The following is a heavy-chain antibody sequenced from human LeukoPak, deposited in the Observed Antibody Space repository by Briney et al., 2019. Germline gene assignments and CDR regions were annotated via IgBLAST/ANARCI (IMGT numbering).Heavy chain of an antibody. D-gene: IGHD3-22*01. Sequence: GGSLRLSCAASGFTFDNYAMHWVRQAPGKGLEWVSGIRWNSGSIGYADSVKGRFTISRDNAKNSLYLQMNSLRAEDTALYYCAKGTYYYDSSGYYYVVPFDYWGQGTLVTVSS. CDR2: IRWNSGSI. CDR3: AKGTYYYDSSGYYYVVPFDY. J-gene: IGHJ4*02. V-gene: IGHV3-9*01. CDR1: GFTFDNYA.